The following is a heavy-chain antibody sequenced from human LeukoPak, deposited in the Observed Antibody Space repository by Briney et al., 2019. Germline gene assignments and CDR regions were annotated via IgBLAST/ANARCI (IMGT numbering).Heavy chain of an antibody. CDR2: IVGSGDSA. CDR3: AKGLVGDGSHGDY. Sequence: GGSLRLSCAASGFTFSSYAMGWVRQAPGKGLEWVSNIVGSGDSAYYADSVKGRFTISRDNSNNMLYLQMNSLRAEDTAVYYCAKGLVGDGSHGDYWGQGTLVTVSS. J-gene: IGHJ4*02. D-gene: IGHD2-8*02. CDR1: GFTFSSYA. V-gene: IGHV3-23*01.